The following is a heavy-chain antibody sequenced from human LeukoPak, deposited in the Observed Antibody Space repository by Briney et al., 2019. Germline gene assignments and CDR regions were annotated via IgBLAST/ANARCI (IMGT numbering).Heavy chain of an antibody. CDR1: GFTFSSYS. Sequence: GGSLRLSCAASGFTFSSYSMNWVRQAPGKGLEWVSSISSSSSYIYYADSVKGRFTISRDNAKNSLYLQMNSLRAEDTTVYYCAREAYSSSWYDYWGQGTLVTVSS. CDR2: ISSSSSYI. CDR3: AREAYSSSWYDY. D-gene: IGHD6-13*01. V-gene: IGHV3-21*01. J-gene: IGHJ4*02.